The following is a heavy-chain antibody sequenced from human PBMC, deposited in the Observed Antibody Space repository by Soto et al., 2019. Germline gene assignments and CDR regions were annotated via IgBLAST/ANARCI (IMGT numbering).Heavy chain of an antibody. CDR3: ARQDGDGLFHFAY. J-gene: IGHJ4*02. Sequence: GESLKISCKGSGYTFNIYWIAWVRQMPGKGLEWMGVIYPVDSDTRYSPSFQGQVTISVDKSINTAYLQWSSLQASDTAIYYCARQDGDGLFHFAYWGQGTPVTVSS. V-gene: IGHV5-51*01. CDR1: GYTFNIYW. D-gene: IGHD4-17*01. CDR2: IYPVDSDT.